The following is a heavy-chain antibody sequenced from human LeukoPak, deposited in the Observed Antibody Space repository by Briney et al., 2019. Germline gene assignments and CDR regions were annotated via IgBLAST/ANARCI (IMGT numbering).Heavy chain of an antibody. J-gene: IGHJ5*02. Sequence: PGGSLRLSCAAPGFTFSSYAMHWVRQAPGKGLELVAVISYDGTIRNYAASMKRRFTISRDNSKNTLYLQLNSLTADDTALYYCAKGGCSSTTCYLGNPWGQGTLDSVCS. CDR3: AKGGCSSTTCYLGNP. CDR2: ISYDGTIR. CDR1: GFTFSSYA. V-gene: IGHV3-30*04. D-gene: IGHD2-2*01.